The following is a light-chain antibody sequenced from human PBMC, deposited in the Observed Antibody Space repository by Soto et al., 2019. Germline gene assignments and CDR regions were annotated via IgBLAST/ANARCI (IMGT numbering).Light chain of an antibody. CDR2: DAS. CDR1: QSITNC. J-gene: IGKJ2*01. V-gene: IGKV1-5*03. Sequence: DIQMTQSPSTLSASVGDRVNITCRASQSITNCLAWYQQKPGKAPKLLIFDASSLRSGVPSRFSGSGSGTEFTLTISSLQPEDFATYYCQQHNPYSPYTFGQGTKLEIK. CDR3: QQHNPYSPYT.